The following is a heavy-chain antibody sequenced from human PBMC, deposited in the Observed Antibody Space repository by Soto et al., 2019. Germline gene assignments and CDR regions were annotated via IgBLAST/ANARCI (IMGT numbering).Heavy chain of an antibody. CDR1: GYTFTSYD. CDR3: AIDRRYCTNGVCYTGWFDP. Sequence: QVQLVQSGAEVKKPGASVKVSCKASGYTFTSYDINWVRQATGQGLEWMGWMNPNSGNTGYAQKFQGRVTMTRNTSISTAYMELSSLRSEDTAVYYCAIDRRYCTNGVCYTGWFDPWGQGTLVTVSS. D-gene: IGHD2-8*01. CDR2: MNPNSGNT. V-gene: IGHV1-8*01. J-gene: IGHJ5*02.